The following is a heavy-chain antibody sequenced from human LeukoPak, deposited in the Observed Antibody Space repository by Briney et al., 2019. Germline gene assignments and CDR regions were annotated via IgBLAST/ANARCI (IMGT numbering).Heavy chain of an antibody. CDR3: VRESRPGGAMGLYHNLDY. D-gene: IGHD1-1*01. Sequence: GGSLRLSCAASGFTFSTYWMSWVRQAPGKGLEWVANIKEDGTEKNLVDSVKGRFTISRDNTKNLLFLEMNNLRGDDTAIYYCVRESRPGGAMGLYHNLDYWGQGTLVAVSS. V-gene: IGHV3-7*01. J-gene: IGHJ4*02. CDR2: IKEDGTEK. CDR1: GFTFSTYW.